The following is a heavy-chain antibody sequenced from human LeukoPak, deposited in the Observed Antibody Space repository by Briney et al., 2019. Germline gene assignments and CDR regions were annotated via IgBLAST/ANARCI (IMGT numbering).Heavy chain of an antibody. V-gene: IGHV4-34*01. J-gene: IGHJ5*02. Sequence: SETLSLTCAVYGGSFSGYYWSWIRQPPGKGLEWIGEINHSGSTNYNPSLKSRVTISVDTSKNQFSLKLSSVTAADTAVYYCARGRSYSSSRSWFDPWGQGTLVTVSS. CDR3: ARGRSYSSSRSWFDP. D-gene: IGHD6-6*01. CDR1: GGSFSGYY. CDR2: INHSGST.